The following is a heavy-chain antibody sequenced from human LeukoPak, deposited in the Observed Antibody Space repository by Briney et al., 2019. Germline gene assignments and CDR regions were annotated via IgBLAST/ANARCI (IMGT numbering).Heavy chain of an antibody. CDR3: VRGGLTDYGDAIDAFDI. Sequence: SQTLSLTCTVSGGSIRSGDFYWSWIRQPPGKGLEWIGYFSYRGSTYYNPSLKSRVTISLDTSKNQFYLRLSSVTAADTAVFYCVRGGLTDYGDAIDAFDIWGQGTMVTVSS. D-gene: IGHD4-17*01. V-gene: IGHV4-30-4*01. CDR1: GGSIRSGDFY. CDR2: FSYRGST. J-gene: IGHJ3*02.